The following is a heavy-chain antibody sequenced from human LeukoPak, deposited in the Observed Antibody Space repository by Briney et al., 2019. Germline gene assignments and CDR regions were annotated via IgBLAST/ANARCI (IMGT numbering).Heavy chain of an antibody. CDR3: ARDHLANLASRLFDP. J-gene: IGHJ5*02. D-gene: IGHD3-3*01. V-gene: IGHV4-39*07. Sequence: SETLSLTCTVSGGSISSGSYYWGWIRQPPGKGLEWIGSVHHSGRTYYNPSLKSRVTISVDTSKNQFSLKLNSVTAADTAVYYCARDHLANLASRLFDPWGQGSLVTVSS. CDR2: VHHSGRT. CDR1: GGSISSGSYY.